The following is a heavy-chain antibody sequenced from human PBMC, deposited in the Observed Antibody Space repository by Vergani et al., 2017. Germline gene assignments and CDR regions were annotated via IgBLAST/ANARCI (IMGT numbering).Heavy chain of an antibody. D-gene: IGHD3-10*01. CDR2: ISSSSSYI. J-gene: IGHJ4*02. Sequence: VQLVESGGGVVQPGGSLRLSCAASGFTFSSYSMNWVRQAPGKGLEWVSSISSSSSYIYYADSVKGRFTISRDNAKNSLYLQMNSLRAEDTAVYYCARDIQTMVRGVIPDYWGQGTLVTVSS. V-gene: IGHV3-21*01. CDR3: ARDIQTMVRGVIPDY. CDR1: GFTFSSYS.